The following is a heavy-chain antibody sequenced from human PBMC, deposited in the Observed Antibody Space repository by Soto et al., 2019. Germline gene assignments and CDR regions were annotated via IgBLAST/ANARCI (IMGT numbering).Heavy chain of an antibody. CDR3: ARAAKRYYYDSSDFYDALDF. CDR1: GGTFSTYA. D-gene: IGHD3-22*01. CDR2: IIPMFVTT. J-gene: IGHJ3*01. V-gene: IGHV1-69*01. Sequence: QLQLVQSGAEVRKPGSSVKVSCKASGGTFSTYAISWVRQAPGQGLEWMGGIIPMFVTTNYAQDFQGRVTITADESTSTVYMELNSLKSEDTAMYYCARAAKRYYYDSSDFYDALDFWGQGTMVTVSS.